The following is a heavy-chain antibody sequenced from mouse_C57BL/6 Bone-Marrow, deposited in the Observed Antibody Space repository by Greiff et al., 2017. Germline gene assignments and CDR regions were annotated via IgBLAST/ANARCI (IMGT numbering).Heavy chain of an antibody. CDR3: TTSAYYDYDAVAY. V-gene: IGHV14-1*01. CDR2: IDPEDGDT. D-gene: IGHD2-4*01. Sequence: EVQLQQSGAELVRPGASVKLSCTASGFNIKDYYMHWVKQRPEQGLEWIGRIDPEDGDTEYATKFQGKATMTADTSSNTAYLQLSSLTSEDAAVYYCTTSAYYDYDAVAYWGQGTLVTVSA. CDR1: GFNIKDYY. J-gene: IGHJ3*01.